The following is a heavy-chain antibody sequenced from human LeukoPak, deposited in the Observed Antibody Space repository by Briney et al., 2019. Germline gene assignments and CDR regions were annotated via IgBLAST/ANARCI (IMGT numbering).Heavy chain of an antibody. Sequence: GGPLRLSCAASGFTFSNAWMSWVRQAPGKGLEWVGRIKSKTDGGKTDYAAPVKGISTISTDASKNTLYPQMNSLKTEDTAVYYCTTDQLATSRWGQGTLVPVS. CDR2: IKSKTDGGKT. CDR3: TTDQLATSR. J-gene: IGHJ4*02. CDR1: GFTFSNAW. D-gene: IGHD6-6*01. V-gene: IGHV3-15*01.